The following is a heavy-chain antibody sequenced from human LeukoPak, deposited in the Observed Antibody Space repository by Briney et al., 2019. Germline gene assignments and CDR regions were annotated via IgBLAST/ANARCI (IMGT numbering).Heavy chain of an antibody. V-gene: IGHV3-53*01. CDR1: GFTVSSNY. Sequence: GGSLRLSCAASGFTVSSNYMSWVRQAPGKGLEWVSVIYSGGSTYYADSVKGRFTISRDNSKNTLYLQMNSLRAEDTDVYYCARGYSSSWYLNWFDPWGQGTLVTVSS. CDR2: IYSGGST. CDR3: ARGYSSSWYLNWFDP. D-gene: IGHD6-13*01. J-gene: IGHJ5*02.